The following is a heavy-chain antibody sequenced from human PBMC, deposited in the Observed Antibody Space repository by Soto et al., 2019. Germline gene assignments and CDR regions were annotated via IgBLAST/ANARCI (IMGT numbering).Heavy chain of an antibody. D-gene: IGHD3-3*01. J-gene: IGHJ5*02. V-gene: IGHV4-30-4*01. Sequence: SETLSLTCTVSGGSISSGDYYWSWIRQPPGKGLEWIGYIYYSGSTYYNPSLKSRVTISVDTSKNQFSLKLSSVTAADTAVYYCARVSHYDFWSDPQHWFDPWGQGTLVTVSS. CDR2: IYYSGST. CDR1: GGSISSGDYY. CDR3: ARVSHYDFWSDPQHWFDP.